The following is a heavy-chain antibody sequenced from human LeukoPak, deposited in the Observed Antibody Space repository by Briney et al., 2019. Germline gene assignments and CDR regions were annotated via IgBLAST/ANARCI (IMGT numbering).Heavy chain of an antibody. Sequence: GASVKVSSKASGGTFISYAISWVRQAPGRGREWRGRIIPILGIANYAQKCQGRVTITADKSTSTAYMELSSLRSEDTAVYYCAFPSGGGYSSGWYSGAFDIWGQGTMVTVSS. V-gene: IGHV1-69*04. J-gene: IGHJ3*02. D-gene: IGHD6-19*01. CDR2: IIPILGIA. CDR3: AFPSGGGYSSGWYSGAFDI. CDR1: GGTFISYA.